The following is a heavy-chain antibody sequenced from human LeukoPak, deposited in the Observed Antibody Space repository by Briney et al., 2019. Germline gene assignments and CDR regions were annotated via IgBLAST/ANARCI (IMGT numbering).Heavy chain of an antibody. Sequence: SETLSLTCTVSGGSISSSSYYWGWIRQPPGKGLEWIGSIYYSGSTYYNSSLKSRVTISVDTSKNQFSLKLSSVTAADTAVYYCAREMATIKGDWFDPWGQGTLVTVSS. CDR2: IYYSGST. V-gene: IGHV4-39*07. CDR3: AREMATIKGDWFDP. J-gene: IGHJ5*02. CDR1: GGSISSSSYY. D-gene: IGHD5-24*01.